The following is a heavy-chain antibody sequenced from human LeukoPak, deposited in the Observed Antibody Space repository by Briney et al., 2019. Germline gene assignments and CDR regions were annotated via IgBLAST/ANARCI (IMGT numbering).Heavy chain of an antibody. Sequence: GRPLRLSCAASGSPFRSYAMTGVRKAPGKGLEGVSAISGSGGSTYYADSVKGRFTISRDNSKNTLYLQMNSLRAEDTAVYYCAKEWFGELIGVFDYWGQGTLVTVSS. CDR3: AKEWFGELIGVFDY. J-gene: IGHJ4*02. CDR2: ISGSGGST. V-gene: IGHV3-23*01. D-gene: IGHD3-10*01. CDR1: GSPFRSYA.